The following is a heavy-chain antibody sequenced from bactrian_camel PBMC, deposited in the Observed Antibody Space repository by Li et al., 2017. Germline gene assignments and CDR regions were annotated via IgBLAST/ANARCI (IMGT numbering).Heavy chain of an antibody. CDR3: AAGPLGCADGTYCRDAFIG. J-gene: IGHJ4*01. CDR1: GFTFSIHG. V-gene: IGHV3S40*01. CDR2: INWSGTRT. D-gene: IGHD7*01. Sequence: VQLVESGGGLVQPGGSLRLSCAASGFTFSIHGMSWVRQAPGKGLEWVSQINWSGTRTVYADSVKGRFTVSRDNANNAQYLQMSLLQVEDAAVYYCAAGPLGCADGTYCRDAFIGWGQGTQVTVS.